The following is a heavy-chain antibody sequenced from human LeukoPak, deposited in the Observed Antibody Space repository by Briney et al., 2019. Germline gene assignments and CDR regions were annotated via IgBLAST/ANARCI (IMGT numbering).Heavy chain of an antibody. D-gene: IGHD3-3*01. CDR3: ARQVVPPFYVFGGGPIYYFDY. CDR2: MNPNSGNT. J-gene: IGHJ4*02. V-gene: IGHV1-8*01. CDR1: GYTFTSYD. Sequence: ASVKVSCKASGYTFTSYDINWVRQATGQGLEWMGWMNPNSGNTGYAQKFQGRVTMTRNTSISTAYMELSSLRSEDTAVYYCARQVVPPFYVFGGGPIYYFDYWGQETLVTVS.